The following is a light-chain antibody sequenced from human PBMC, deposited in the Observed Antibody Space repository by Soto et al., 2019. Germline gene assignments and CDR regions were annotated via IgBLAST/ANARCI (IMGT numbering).Light chain of an antibody. CDR3: QQYGGSPRT. J-gene: IGKJ1*01. CDR1: QSVSSSS. V-gene: IGKV3-20*01. CDR2: DAS. Sequence: EIVLTQSPGTLSLSPGERATLSCRASQSVSSSSLAWYQQTRGQAPRLLIHDASSRATGIPDRFSGSGSGTDFTLTISRLEPEDFAVYYCQQYGGSPRTFGQGTKVDIK.